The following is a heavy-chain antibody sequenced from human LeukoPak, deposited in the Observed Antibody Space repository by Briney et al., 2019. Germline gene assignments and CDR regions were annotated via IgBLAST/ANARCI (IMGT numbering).Heavy chain of an antibody. CDR1: GGSISSGDYY. CDR3: ARDDTIVVGKYGMDV. CDR2: IYYSGST. Sequence: SETLSLTCTVSGGSISSGDYYWSWIRQPPGKGLEWIGYIYYSGSTYYNPSLKSRVTISVDTSKNQFSLKLSSVTAADTAVYYCARDDTIVVGKYGMDVWGQGTTVTVSS. V-gene: IGHV4-30-4*01. J-gene: IGHJ6*02. D-gene: IGHD3-22*01.